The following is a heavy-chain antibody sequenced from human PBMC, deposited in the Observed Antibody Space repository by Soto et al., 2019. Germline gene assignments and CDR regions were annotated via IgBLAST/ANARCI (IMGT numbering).Heavy chain of an antibody. CDR3: ARAPYYYDRRGYWAY. Sequence: EVQLVESGGGLVKPGGSLRLSCAASGFTFSSYSMNWVRQAPGKGLEWVSSISSSSSYIYYADSVKGRFTISRDNAKNSLYLQMNSLRAEDTAVYYCARAPYYYDRRGYWAYWGKGTLVTVSS. J-gene: IGHJ4*02. CDR1: GFTFSSYS. D-gene: IGHD3-22*01. V-gene: IGHV3-21*01. CDR2: ISSSSSYI.